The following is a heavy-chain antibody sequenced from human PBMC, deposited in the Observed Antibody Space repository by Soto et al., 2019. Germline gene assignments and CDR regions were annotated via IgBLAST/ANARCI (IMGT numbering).Heavy chain of an antibody. Sequence: QVQLGQSGAEVKKPGSSGKVSCRASGGPFSSYTITWVRQAPGQGLEWMGRIIPILGIANYAQKFQGRVTITADKSTSTAYMELSSLRSEDTAVYYCARADSGYDYDYWGQGTLVTVSS. CDR1: GGPFSSYT. CDR3: ARADSGYDYDY. CDR2: IIPILGIA. V-gene: IGHV1-69*02. D-gene: IGHD5-12*01. J-gene: IGHJ4*02.